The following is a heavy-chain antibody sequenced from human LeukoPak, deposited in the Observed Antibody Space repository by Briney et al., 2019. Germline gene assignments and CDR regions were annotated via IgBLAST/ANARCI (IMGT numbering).Heavy chain of an antibody. Sequence: PSKTLSLTCTVSGGSISSSSYYWGWIRQPPGKGLEWIGSIYYSGSTYYNPSLKSRVTISVDTSKNQFSLNLSSVTAADTAVYYCARAMGIVSHIDYWGQGTLVTVSS. J-gene: IGHJ4*02. CDR2: IYYSGST. CDR1: GGSISSSSYY. D-gene: IGHD2-21*01. CDR3: ARAMGIVSHIDY. V-gene: IGHV4-39*07.